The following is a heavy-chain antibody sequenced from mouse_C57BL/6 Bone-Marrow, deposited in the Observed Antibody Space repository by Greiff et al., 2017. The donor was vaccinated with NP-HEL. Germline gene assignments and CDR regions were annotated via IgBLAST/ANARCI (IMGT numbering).Heavy chain of an antibody. CDR3: ARSYYGSSSLFDY. V-gene: IGHV1-18*01. J-gene: IGHJ2*01. CDR2: INPNNGGT. CDR1: GYTFTDYN. D-gene: IGHD1-1*01. Sequence: VQLQQSGPELVKPGASVKIPCKASGYTFTDYNMDWVKQSHGKSLEWIGDINPNNGGTIYNQKFKGKATLTVDKSSSTAYMELRSLTSEDTAVYYCARSYYGSSSLFDYWGQGTTLTVSS.